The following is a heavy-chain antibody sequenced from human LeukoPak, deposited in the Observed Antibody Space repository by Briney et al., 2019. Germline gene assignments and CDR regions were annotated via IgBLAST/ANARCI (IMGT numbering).Heavy chain of an antibody. D-gene: IGHD2-8*01. J-gene: IGHJ3*02. V-gene: IGHV4-34*01. CDR1: GGSFSGYY. CDR2: INHSGST. CDR3: ARAAVYAFDI. Sequence: SETLSLTCAVYGGSFSGYYWSWIRQPPGKGLEWIGEINHSGSTNYNPSLKSRVTISVDTSKNQFSLKLSSVTAADTAAYYCARAAVYAFDIWGQGTMVTVSS.